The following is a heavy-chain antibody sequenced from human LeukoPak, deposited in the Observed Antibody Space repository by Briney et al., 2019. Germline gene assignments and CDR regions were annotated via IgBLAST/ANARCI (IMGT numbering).Heavy chain of an antibody. CDR3: AREHCERRRGGDSSGWYGRDYFDY. J-gene: IGHJ4*02. Sequence: AASVKVSCKASGYTFTSYYMHWARQAPGQGLEWMGIINPSGGSTSYAQKFQGRVTMTRDTSTSTVYMELSSLRSEDTAVYYCAREHCERRRGGDSSGWYGRDYFDYWGQGTLVTVSS. CDR2: INPSGGST. V-gene: IGHV1-46*01. D-gene: IGHD6-19*01. CDR1: GYTFTSYY.